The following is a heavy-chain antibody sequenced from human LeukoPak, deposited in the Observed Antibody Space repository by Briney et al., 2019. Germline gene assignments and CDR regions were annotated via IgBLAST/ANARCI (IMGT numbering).Heavy chain of an antibody. D-gene: IGHD2-2*01. CDR1: GGSISSGGYY. CDR2: IYYSGST. V-gene: IGHV4-31*03. CDR3: ARVPIGYCSSTSCSHFDY. J-gene: IGHJ4*02. Sequence: SQTLSLTCTVSGGSISSGGYYWSWIRQHPGKGLEWIGYIYYSGSTYYNPSLKSRVTISVDTSKNQFSLKLSSVTAADTAVYYCARVPIGYCSSTSCSHFDYWGQGTLVTVPS.